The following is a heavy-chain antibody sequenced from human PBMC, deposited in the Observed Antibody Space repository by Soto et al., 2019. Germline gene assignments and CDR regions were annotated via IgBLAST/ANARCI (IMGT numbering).Heavy chain of an antibody. Sequence: GGSLRLSCAASGFTFSSYAMRWVRQAPGKGLEWVAVISYDGSNKYYADSVKGRFTISRDNSKNTLYLQMNSLRAEDTAVYYCARDAVRSYTTYYYYGMDVWGQGTTVTVSS. D-gene: IGHD1-26*01. CDR2: ISYDGSNK. CDR1: GFTFSSYA. CDR3: ARDAVRSYTTYYYYGMDV. J-gene: IGHJ6*02. V-gene: IGHV3-30-3*01.